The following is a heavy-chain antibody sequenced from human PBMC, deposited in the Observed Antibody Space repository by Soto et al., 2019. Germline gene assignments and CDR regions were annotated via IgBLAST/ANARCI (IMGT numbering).Heavy chain of an antibody. D-gene: IGHD3-22*01. CDR2: IHYSGST. J-gene: IGHJ4*02. CDR1: GGSIRSSSYY. Sequence: SETLSLTCTVSGGSIRSSSYYWGWVRQPPGKGLDWIGNIHYSGSTYYNPSLKSRVTISVDTSKNQFSLRLSSVTAADTAVYFCAEGRAPLTWEYDGSGYYFDYWGQGALVTVSS. V-gene: IGHV4-39*01. CDR3: AEGRAPLTWEYDGSGYYFDY.